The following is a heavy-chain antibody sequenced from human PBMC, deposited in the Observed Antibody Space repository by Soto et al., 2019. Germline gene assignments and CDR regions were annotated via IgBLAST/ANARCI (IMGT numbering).Heavy chain of an antibody. D-gene: IGHD1-1*01. CDR1: GFTFSTYA. V-gene: IGHV3-23*01. CDR3: VKDRPRSTAGYFFDY. J-gene: IGHJ4*02. Sequence: EVQLLESGGKLVQPGGSLTLSCAASGFTFSTYAMAWVRQAPGKGLECVSGVSASGLNTDYADPLKGRFYISRDKSKNPVSLHMNSLRAEDTALYYCVKDRPRSTAGYFFDYWCQGTPVTVSS. CDR2: VSASGLNT.